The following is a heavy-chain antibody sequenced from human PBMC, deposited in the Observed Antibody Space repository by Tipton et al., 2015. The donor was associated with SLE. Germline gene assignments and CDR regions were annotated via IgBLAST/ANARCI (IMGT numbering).Heavy chain of an antibody. CDR2: IHTSGGT. CDR3: ARDKNLNWFDP. CDR1: VYSISSSHW. V-gene: IGHV4-61*02. J-gene: IGHJ5*02. Sequence: TLSLTCNVSVYSISSSHWWGWIRQPAGKGLEWLGRIHTSGGTSYNPSLEGRVTISMDPSKNQFSLKLNSVTAAGTAVYYCARDKNLNWFDPWGQGTLITVSS.